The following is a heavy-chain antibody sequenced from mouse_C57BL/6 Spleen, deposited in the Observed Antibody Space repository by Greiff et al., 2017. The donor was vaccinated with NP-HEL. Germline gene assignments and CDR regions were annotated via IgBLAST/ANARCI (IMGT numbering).Heavy chain of an antibody. D-gene: IGHD2-4*01. CDR1: GYTFTSYW. Sequence: QVQLQQPGAELVKPGASVKVSCKASGYTFTSYWMHWVKQRPGQGLEWIGRIHPSDSDTNYNQKFKGKATLTVDKSSSTAYMQLSSLTSEDSAVYYCAICGDYDAWFAYWGQGTLVTVSA. CDR3: AICGDYDAWFAY. V-gene: IGHV1-74*01. J-gene: IGHJ3*01. CDR2: IHPSDSDT.